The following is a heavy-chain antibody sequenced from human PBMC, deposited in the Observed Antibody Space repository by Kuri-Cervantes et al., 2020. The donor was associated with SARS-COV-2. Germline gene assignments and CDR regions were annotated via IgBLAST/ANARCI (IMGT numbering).Heavy chain of an antibody. J-gene: IGHJ4*02. CDR3: ARGISYSGYDLDY. CDR2: ISYDASNK. D-gene: IGHD5-12*01. V-gene: IGHV3-30-3*01. Sequence: GESLKISCAASGFIFSDYFLHWVRQAPGKGLEWVAVISYDASNKYYADSVKGRFTISRDNAKNSLYLQMNSLRAEDTAVYYCARGISYSGYDLDYWGQGTLVTVSS. CDR1: GFIFSDYF.